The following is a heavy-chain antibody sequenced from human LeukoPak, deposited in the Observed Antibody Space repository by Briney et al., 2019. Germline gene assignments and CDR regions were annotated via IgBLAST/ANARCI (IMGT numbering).Heavy chain of an antibody. Sequence: GASVKVSCKASGYTLTSYGIHWMRPAPGQGLEWMGWISTQSGNTNYAQKVQDRLTLTTDRSTNTAYMELRSLRADDTAVYYCARGAYGDKWGQGTLVTVTS. CDR2: ISTQSGNT. J-gene: IGHJ4*02. CDR1: GYTLTSYG. D-gene: IGHD4-17*01. V-gene: IGHV1-18*01. CDR3: ARGAYGDK.